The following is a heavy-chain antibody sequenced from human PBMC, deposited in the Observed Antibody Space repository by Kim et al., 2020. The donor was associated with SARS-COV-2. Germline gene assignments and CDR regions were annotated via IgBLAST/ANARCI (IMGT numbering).Heavy chain of an antibody. CDR3: ARLGTTTDYYYYGMDV. CDR1: GYSFSSYW. V-gene: IGHV5-51*01. J-gene: IGHJ6*02. CDR2: IYPGDSDT. Sequence: GESLKISCKGSGYSFSSYWIGWVRQMPGKGLEWMGIIYPGDSDTRYSPSFQGQVTISADKSISTAYLQWSSLKASDTAMYYWARLGTTTDYYYYGMDVWGQGTTVTVSS. D-gene: IGHD1-26*01.